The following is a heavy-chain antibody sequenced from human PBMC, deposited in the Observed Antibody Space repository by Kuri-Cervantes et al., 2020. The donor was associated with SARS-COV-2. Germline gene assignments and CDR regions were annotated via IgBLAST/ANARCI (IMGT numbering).Heavy chain of an antibody. CDR2: ISAYNGNT. Sequence: ASVKVSCKASNYTFTSYGISWVRQAPGQGLEWMGWISAYNGNTNYAQKLQGRVTMTTDTSTSTAYMELRSLRSDDTAVYYCARTGLSYYYYGMDVWGQGTTVTVSS. CDR3: ARTGLSYYYYGMDV. CDR1: NYTFTSYG. D-gene: IGHD7-27*01. V-gene: IGHV1-18*01. J-gene: IGHJ6*02.